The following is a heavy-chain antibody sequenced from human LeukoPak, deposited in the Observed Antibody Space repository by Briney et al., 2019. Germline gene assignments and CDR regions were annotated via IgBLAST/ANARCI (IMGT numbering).Heavy chain of an antibody. CDR3: TRDTDGSLDY. D-gene: IGHD1-26*01. CDR1: GFTFTNSW. CDR2: IKQDGSTK. J-gene: IGHJ4*02. V-gene: IGHV3-7*01. Sequence: AESLRLSCAASGFTFTNSWMAWDRQPPGKGLEWVGNIKQDGSTKHYADSMKGRFTISRDNPKNSLYMQMNNLRADDTAVYYCTRDTDGSLDYWGQGILVTVAS.